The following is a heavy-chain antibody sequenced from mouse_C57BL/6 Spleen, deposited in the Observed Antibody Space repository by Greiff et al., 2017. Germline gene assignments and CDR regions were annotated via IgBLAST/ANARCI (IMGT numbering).Heavy chain of an antibody. CDR2: IYPGDGDT. CDR3: AREYYGRYFDV. J-gene: IGHJ1*03. V-gene: IGHV1-82*01. Sequence: QVQLQQSGPELVKPGASVKISCKASGYAFSSSWMNWVKQRPGKGLEWIGRIYPGDGDTNYNGKFKGKATLTADKSSSTAYMQLSSLTSEDSAVYFCAREYYGRYFDVWGTGTTVTVSS. CDR1: GYAFSSSW. D-gene: IGHD1-2*01.